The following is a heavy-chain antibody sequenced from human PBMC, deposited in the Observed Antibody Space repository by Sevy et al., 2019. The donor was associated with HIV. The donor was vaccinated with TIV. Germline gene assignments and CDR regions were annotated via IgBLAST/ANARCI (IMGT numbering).Heavy chain of an antibody. CDR1: GYIFKTYG. V-gene: IGHV1-18*04. Sequence: ASVKVSCKASGYIFKTYGICWVRQAPGQGLEWMGWISGYNGDTNYEQRFQGRVTMTTDTSTSTVYMELGGLRSDDTAVYYCTRGTEGEYWGQGTLVTVSS. CDR2: ISGYNGDT. J-gene: IGHJ4*02. CDR3: TRGTEGEY.